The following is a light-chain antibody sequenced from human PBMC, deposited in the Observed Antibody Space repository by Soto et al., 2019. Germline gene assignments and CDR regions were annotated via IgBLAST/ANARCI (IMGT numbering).Light chain of an antibody. V-gene: IGLV2-14*01. CDR3: SSYTGSSTPPYV. Sequence: QSALTQPASVSGSPGQSITISCTGPSNDVGGYNYVSWYQQHPGKAPKLMIYEVSNRPSGVSNRFSGSKSGNTASLTISGLQAEDEADYYCSSYTGSSTPPYVLGTGTKLTVL. CDR2: EVS. J-gene: IGLJ1*01. CDR1: SNDVGGYNY.